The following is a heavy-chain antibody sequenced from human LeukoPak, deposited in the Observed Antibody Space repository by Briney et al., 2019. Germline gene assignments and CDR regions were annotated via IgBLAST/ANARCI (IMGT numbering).Heavy chain of an antibody. Sequence: SETLSLTCTVSGGSISSSSYYWGWIRQPPGKGLEWIGSVYYSGSTYYNPSLKSRVTISVDTSKNQFSLKLSSVTAADTAVYYCARDSYEWELRESYWGQGTLVTVSS. CDR1: GGSISSSSYY. V-gene: IGHV4-39*07. D-gene: IGHD1-26*01. CDR2: VYYSGST. J-gene: IGHJ4*02. CDR3: ARDSYEWELRESY.